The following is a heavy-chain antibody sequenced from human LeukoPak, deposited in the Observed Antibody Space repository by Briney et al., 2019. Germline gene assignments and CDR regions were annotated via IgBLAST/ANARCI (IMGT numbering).Heavy chain of an antibody. Sequence: SVKVSCKASGGTFSSYAISWVRQAPGQGLEWMGGIIPIFGTANYAQKFQGRVTITADESTSTAYMELSSLRSEDTAVYYCARGWGSSSWHYKMWFDPWGQGTLVTVSS. V-gene: IGHV1-69*13. J-gene: IGHJ5*02. CDR2: IIPIFGTA. D-gene: IGHD6-13*01. CDR3: ARGWGSSSWHYKMWFDP. CDR1: GGTFSSYA.